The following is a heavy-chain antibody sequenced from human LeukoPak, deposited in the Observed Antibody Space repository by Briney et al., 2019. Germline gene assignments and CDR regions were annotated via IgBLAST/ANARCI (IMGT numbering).Heavy chain of an antibody. V-gene: IGHV3-23*01. D-gene: IGHD3-10*01. CDR1: GFSFNSYA. CDR3: AKGSRDSRPYYFDF. CDR2: ISIDGRGT. J-gene: IGHJ4*02. Sequence: PGVSLRLSCAGSGFSFNSYAMSWVRQAPGKVLEWVSAISIDGRGTYYADSVKGRFIISRDNSKNTLSLQMDSLRAEDTAVYYCAKGSRDSRPYYFDFWGQGTLVTVSS.